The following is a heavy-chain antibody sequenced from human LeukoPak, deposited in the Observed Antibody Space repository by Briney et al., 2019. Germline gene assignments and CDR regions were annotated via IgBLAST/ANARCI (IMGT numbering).Heavy chain of an antibody. CDR1: GFTLSNNA. J-gene: IGHJ3*01. Sequence: PGGSLRLSCVASGFTLSNNAMAWVRQAPGKGLEWVSALGGSDDRTDYADSVQGRFTISRDNSKNTLYPQMNSLRAEDTAVYYCAKDILRWAFDVWGQGTMVTVS. CDR3: AKDILRWAFDV. D-gene: IGHD4-23*01. V-gene: IGHV3-23*01. CDR2: LGGSDDRT.